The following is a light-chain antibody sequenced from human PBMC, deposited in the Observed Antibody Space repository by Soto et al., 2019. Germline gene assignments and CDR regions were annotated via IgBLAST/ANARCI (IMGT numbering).Light chain of an antibody. CDR2: AAS. CDR3: QQLHGYPIT. Sequence: DIQMTQSPSSLSASVGDRVTITCQASQDISNYLNWYQQKPGKAPKLLIYAASNFQSGVPSRFSGSGSGTHFTLTISSLQPEDFATYYCQQLHGYPITFGQGTRLEI. V-gene: IGKV1-9*01. CDR1: QDISNY. J-gene: IGKJ5*01.